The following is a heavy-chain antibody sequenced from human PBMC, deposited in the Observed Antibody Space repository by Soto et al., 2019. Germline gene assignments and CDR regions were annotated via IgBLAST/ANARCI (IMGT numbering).Heavy chain of an antibody. CDR2: ISYDGSNK. V-gene: IGHV3-30-3*01. Sequence: GGSLRLSCAASGFTFSSYAMHWVRQAPGKGLEWVAVISYDGSNKYYADSVKGRFTISRDNSKNTLYLQMNSLRAEGTAVYYCAREVTMVRGVIIPWFDPWGQGTLVTVSS. J-gene: IGHJ5*02. CDR3: AREVTMVRGVIIPWFDP. D-gene: IGHD3-10*01. CDR1: GFTFSSYA.